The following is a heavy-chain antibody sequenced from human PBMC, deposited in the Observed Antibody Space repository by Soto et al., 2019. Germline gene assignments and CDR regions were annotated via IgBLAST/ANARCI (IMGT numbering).Heavy chain of an antibody. CDR2: INPNSGGT. D-gene: IGHD3-10*01. V-gene: IGHV1-2*02. J-gene: IGHJ4*02. CDR1: GYTFTGYY. Sequence: ASVKVSCKASGYTFTGYYMHWVRQAPGQGLEWMGWINPNSGGTNYAQKFQGRVTMTRDTSISTAYMELSRLRSDDTAVYYCARDYTMVRGVQPNYWGQGTLVTVS. CDR3: ARDYTMVRGVQPNY.